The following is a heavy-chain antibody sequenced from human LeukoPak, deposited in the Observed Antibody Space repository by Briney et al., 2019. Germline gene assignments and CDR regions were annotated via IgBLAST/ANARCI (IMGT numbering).Heavy chain of an antibody. CDR3: AKRGSDGYNKYFGY. D-gene: IGHD5-24*01. CDR1: GFTFSSYG. CDR2: ISYDGSNK. Sequence: PGGSLRLSYAASGFTFSSYGMHWVRQAPDKELEWVAVISYDGSNKYYADSVKGRFTISRDNSKNTLYLQMNSLRAEDTAVYYCAKRGSDGYNKYFGYWGQGTLVTVSS. V-gene: IGHV3-30*18. J-gene: IGHJ4*02.